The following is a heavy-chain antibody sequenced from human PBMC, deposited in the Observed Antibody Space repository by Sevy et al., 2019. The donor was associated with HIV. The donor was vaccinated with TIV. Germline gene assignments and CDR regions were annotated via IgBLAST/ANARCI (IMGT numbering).Heavy chain of an antibody. D-gene: IGHD3-10*01. J-gene: IGHJ5*02. V-gene: IGHV3-7*01. CDR1: GFTFSSYW. CDR2: IKQDGSEK. Sequence: GGSLRLSCAASGFTFSSYWMSRVRQAPGKGLEWVANIKQDGSEKYYVDSVKGRFTISRDNAKNSLYLQMNSLRAEDTAVYYCARDPNYYGSGSYTPPWFDPWGQGTLVTVSS. CDR3: ARDPNYYGSGSYTPPWFDP.